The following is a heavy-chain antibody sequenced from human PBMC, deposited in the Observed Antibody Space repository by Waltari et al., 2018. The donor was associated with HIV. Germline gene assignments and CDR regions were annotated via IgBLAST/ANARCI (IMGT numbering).Heavy chain of an antibody. CDR2: IEPSSRKR. J-gene: IGHJ4*02. V-gene: IGHV1-46*01. CDR3: ASKGGSSYVY. D-gene: IGHD3-16*01. Sequence: QVELVRSGAKVRTPVASVQVSCRAPGHTFSAYYMNWVRQDPGQGLEWMGEIEPSSRKRDYAKEFHGRVTITRDSAMTTSYMERSSLTSGDTAMYYWASKGGSSYVYWGKGTLVTVSS. CDR1: GHTFSAYY.